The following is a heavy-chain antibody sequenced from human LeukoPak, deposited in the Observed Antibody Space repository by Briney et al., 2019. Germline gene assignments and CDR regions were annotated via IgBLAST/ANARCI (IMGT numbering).Heavy chain of an antibody. CDR2: IYYSGNT. J-gene: IGHJ4*02. CDR3: ARQTGSGLFILP. V-gene: IGHV4-34*01. Sequence: SETLSLTCAVYSGSFSGYYWTWFRQPPGKGLEWIGSIYYSGNTYYNASLKSQVSISIDTSKNQFSLKLTSVTAADTAVYYCARQTGSGLFILPGGQGTLVTVSS. CDR1: SGSFSGYY. D-gene: IGHD3/OR15-3a*01.